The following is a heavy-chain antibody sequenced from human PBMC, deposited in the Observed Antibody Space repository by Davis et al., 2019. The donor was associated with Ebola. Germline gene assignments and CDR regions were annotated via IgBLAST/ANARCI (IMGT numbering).Heavy chain of an antibody. D-gene: IGHD6-6*01. CDR1: GFSLSTRGMC. V-gene: IGHV2-70*11. J-gene: IGHJ4*02. Sequence: SGPTLVKPTQTLTLTCTFSGFSLSTRGMCVSWIRQPPGKALEWLARIDWDDDKYYSTSLQTRLTISKDTSKNQVVLTMTNMDPVDTATYFCARIGGDSSSTGSFDYWGQGSLVTVSS. CDR3: ARIGGDSSSTGSFDY. CDR2: IDWDDDK.